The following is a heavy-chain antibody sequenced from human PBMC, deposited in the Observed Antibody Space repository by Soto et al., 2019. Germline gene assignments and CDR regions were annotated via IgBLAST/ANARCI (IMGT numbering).Heavy chain of an antibody. CDR1: GFTFSSYS. CDR3: ARDRKGWFGESSFDY. D-gene: IGHD3-10*01. J-gene: IGHJ4*02. V-gene: IGHV3-48*02. Sequence: GGSLRLSCAASGFTFSSYSMNWVRQAPGKGLEWVSYISSSSSTIYYADSVKGRFTISRDNAKNSLYLQMNSLRDEDTAVYYCARDRKGWFGESSFDYWGQGTLVTVSS. CDR2: ISSSSSTI.